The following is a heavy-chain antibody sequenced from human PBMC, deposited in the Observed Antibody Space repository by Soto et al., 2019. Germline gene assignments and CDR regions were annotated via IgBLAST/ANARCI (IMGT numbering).Heavy chain of an antibody. CDR2: IYYSGST. CDR3: ARIEYSSSYYYYYYMDV. D-gene: IGHD6-6*01. CDR1: GGSISSYY. Sequence: SETLSLTCTVSGGSISSYYWSWIRQPPGKGLEWIGYIYYSGSTNYNPSLKSRVIISVDTSKNQFSLKLSSVTAADTAVYYCARIEYSSSYYYYYYMDVWGKGTTVTVSS. J-gene: IGHJ6*03. V-gene: IGHV4-59*01.